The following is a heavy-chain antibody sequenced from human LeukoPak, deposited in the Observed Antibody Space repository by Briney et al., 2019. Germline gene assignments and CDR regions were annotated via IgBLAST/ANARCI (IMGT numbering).Heavy chain of an antibody. Sequence: PSETLSLTCTVSGGSISSGSYYWSWIRQPAGKGLEWIGRIYTSGSTNYNPSLKSRFTISVDTSKNQFSLKLSSVTAADTAVYYCAREQWDITMIVVVTPDAFDIWGQGTMVTVSS. CDR2: IYTSGST. CDR3: AREQWDITMIVVVTPDAFDI. D-gene: IGHD3-22*01. V-gene: IGHV4-61*02. CDR1: GGSISSGSYY. J-gene: IGHJ3*02.